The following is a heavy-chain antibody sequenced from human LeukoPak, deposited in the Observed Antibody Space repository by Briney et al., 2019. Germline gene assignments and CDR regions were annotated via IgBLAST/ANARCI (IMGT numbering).Heavy chain of an antibody. V-gene: IGHV3-7*01. CDR1: GFTFSTYW. Sequence: GGSLRLSCATSGFTFSTYWMSWVRQAPGKGLEWVANIKQDGSETYYADSVKGRFTIFRDNARNSLYLQMDSLRVEDTAVYYCANGDGFDYWGQGTLVIVSS. CDR2: IKQDGSET. J-gene: IGHJ4*02. CDR3: ANGDGFDY. D-gene: IGHD5-24*01.